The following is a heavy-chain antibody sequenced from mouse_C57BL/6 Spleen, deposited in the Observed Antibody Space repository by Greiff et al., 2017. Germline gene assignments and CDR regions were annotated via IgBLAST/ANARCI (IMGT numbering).Heavy chain of an antibody. V-gene: IGHV5-17*01. CDR3: ARPTVVSYYYAMDY. CDR1: GFTFSDYG. D-gene: IGHD1-1*01. J-gene: IGHJ4*01. Sequence: EVKLVESGGGLVKPGGSLKLSCAASGFTFSDYGMHWVRQAPEKGLEWVAYISSGSSTIYYADTVQGRFTISRDNAKNTLFLQMTSLRSEDTAMYYCARPTVVSYYYAMDYWGQGTSVTVSS. CDR2: ISSGSSTI.